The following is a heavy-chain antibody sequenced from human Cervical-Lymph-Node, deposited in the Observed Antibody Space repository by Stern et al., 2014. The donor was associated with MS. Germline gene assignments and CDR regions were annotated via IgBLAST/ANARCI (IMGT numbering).Heavy chain of an antibody. CDR3: ATDRDDFRSGYSAPTKGYGLDV. Sequence: VQLVQSGAEVKKPGASVKVSCKVSGYTLTELSMHWVRQAPGKGLEWMGGFDPEGGETIYAQKLQGRVTMTGDKSTDTHYLELCSLRSEDTAVYYCATDRDDFRSGYSAPTKGYGLDVWGQGTTVTVTS. V-gene: IGHV1-24*01. CDR1: GYTLTELS. J-gene: IGHJ6*02. CDR2: FDPEGGET. D-gene: IGHD3-3*01.